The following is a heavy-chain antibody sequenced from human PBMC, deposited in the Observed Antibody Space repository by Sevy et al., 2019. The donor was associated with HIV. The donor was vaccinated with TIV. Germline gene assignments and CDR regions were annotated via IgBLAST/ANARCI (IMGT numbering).Heavy chain of an antibody. V-gene: IGHV1-46*03. D-gene: IGHD3-3*01. CDR1: GYTFTSYY. Sequence: ASVKVSCKASGYTFTSYYMHWVRQAPGQGLEWMGIINPSGGSTSYAQKFQGRVTMTRDTSTSTVYMELSSLRSEDTAVYYCARELAIFGAVIPNRGEDAFDIWGQGTMVTVSS. CDR3: ARELAIFGAVIPNRGEDAFDI. CDR2: INPSGGST. J-gene: IGHJ3*02.